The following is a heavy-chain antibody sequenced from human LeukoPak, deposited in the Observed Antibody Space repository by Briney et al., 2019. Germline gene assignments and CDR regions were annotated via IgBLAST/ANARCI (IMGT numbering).Heavy chain of an antibody. CDR2: ISGSGGTT. Sequence: GGSLRLSCAASGFTFSNYAMSWVRQAPGKGLEWVSGISGSGGTTYYADSVKGRFTISRDNAKNSLYLQMNSLRAEDTAVYYCAELGITMIGGVWGKGTTVTISS. CDR1: GFTFSNYA. V-gene: IGHV3-23*01. CDR3: AELGITMIGGV. D-gene: IGHD3-10*02. J-gene: IGHJ6*04.